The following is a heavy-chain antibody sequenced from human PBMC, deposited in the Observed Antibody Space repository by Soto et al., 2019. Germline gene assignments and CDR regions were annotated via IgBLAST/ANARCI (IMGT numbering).Heavy chain of an antibody. CDR1: GFTFNTYC. J-gene: IGHJ4*02. V-gene: IGHV3-74*01. CDR3: ATGGSGYFTY. D-gene: IGHD3-22*01. CDR2: IKSDGSYT. Sequence: EVQLVESGGGLVQPGGSLRLSCAASGFTFNTYCMQWVRQAPGKGLVWVSRIKSDGSYTNYADSVKGRFTISRDNAQNTLFLQMNSLGAEDTAVYYCATGGSGYFTYWCQGTLGTVSS.